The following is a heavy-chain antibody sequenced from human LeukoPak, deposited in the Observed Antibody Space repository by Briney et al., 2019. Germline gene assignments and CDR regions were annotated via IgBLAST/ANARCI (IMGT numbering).Heavy chain of an antibody. D-gene: IGHD4-23*01. Sequence: SETLSLTCAVYGGSFSGYYWSWIRQPPGKGLEWIGEIYHSGSTNYNPSLKSRVTISVDTSKNQFSLKLSSVTAADTAEYYCARGDLAVVTLAGAFDYWGQGTLVTVSS. V-gene: IGHV4-34*01. CDR1: GGSFSGYY. CDR3: ARGDLAVVTLAGAFDY. CDR2: IYHSGST. J-gene: IGHJ4*02.